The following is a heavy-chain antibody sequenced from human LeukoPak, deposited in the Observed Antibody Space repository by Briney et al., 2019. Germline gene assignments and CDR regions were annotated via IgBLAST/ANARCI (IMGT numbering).Heavy chain of an antibody. CDR3: ARVGYCSDSSCHAAGWYFDL. CDR2: IKQDGSEK. Sequence: GGSLRLSCAASGFTFSGYWMSWVRQAPGKGLEWVANIKQDGSEKYYVDSVKGRFTISRDNAKNSLDLQMNSLRAEDTAVYYCARVGYCSDSSCHAAGWYFDLWGHGTLVTVSS. V-gene: IGHV3-7*01. D-gene: IGHD2-2*01. CDR1: GFTFSGYW. J-gene: IGHJ2*01.